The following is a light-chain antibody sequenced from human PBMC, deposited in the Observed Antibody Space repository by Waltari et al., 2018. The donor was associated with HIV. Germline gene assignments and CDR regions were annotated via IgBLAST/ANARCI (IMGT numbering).Light chain of an antibody. Sequence: QSVLTQPPSASGTPGQRLPIPCSGSTSHIQSNYVFWYRQLPGTAPKLLVYRSIQRPSGVRDRFSGSKSGASASLAIRGLRVEDEADYYCAAWDDSLSVVVFGGGTKLTVL. CDR2: RSI. CDR1: TSHIQSNY. J-gene: IGLJ2*01. V-gene: IGLV1-47*01. CDR3: AAWDDSLSVVV.